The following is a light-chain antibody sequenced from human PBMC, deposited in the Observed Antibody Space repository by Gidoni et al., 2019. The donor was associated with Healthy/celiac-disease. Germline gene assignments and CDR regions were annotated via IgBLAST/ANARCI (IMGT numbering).Light chain of an antibody. Sequence: QSVLTQPPSLSVAPAQRVTTSCTGSSSNIGAGYDVHWYQQLPGTAPKLLIYGNSNRPSGVPDRFSGSKSGTSASLAITGLQAEDEADYYCQSYDSSLSGSVFGGGTKLTVL. V-gene: IGLV1-40*01. J-gene: IGLJ3*02. CDR3: QSYDSSLSGSV. CDR2: GNS. CDR1: SSNIGAGYD.